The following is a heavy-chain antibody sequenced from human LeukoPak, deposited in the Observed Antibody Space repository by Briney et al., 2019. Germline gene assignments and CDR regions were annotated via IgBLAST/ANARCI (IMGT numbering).Heavy chain of an antibody. CDR2: ISGSGGST. Sequence: PGGSLRLSCAASGSTFSSYAMSWVRQAPGKGLEWVSAISGSGGSTCYADSVKGRFTISRDNSKNTLYLQMNSLRAEDTAVYYCAKDFKRLLWFGEPPRWGQGTLVTVSS. CDR3: AKDFKRLLWFGEPPR. V-gene: IGHV3-23*01. J-gene: IGHJ4*02. CDR1: GSTFSSYA. D-gene: IGHD3-10*01.